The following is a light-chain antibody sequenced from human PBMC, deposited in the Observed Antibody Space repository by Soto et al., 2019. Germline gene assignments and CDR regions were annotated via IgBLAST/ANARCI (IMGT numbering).Light chain of an antibody. CDR1: SGHSSYA. CDR2: LNSDGSH. J-gene: IGLJ2*01. V-gene: IGLV4-69*01. Sequence: QLVLTQSPSASASLGASVKLTCTLSSGHSSYAIAWHQQQPEKGPRYLMNLNSDGSHSKGDGIPDRFSGSSSGAERYLTISSLQSEDEADYYCQTWDIGGTVVFGGGIKLTVL. CDR3: QTWDIGGTVV.